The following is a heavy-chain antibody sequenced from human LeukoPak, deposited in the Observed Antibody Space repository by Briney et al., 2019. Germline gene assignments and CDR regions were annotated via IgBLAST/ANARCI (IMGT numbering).Heavy chain of an antibody. D-gene: IGHD7-27*01. CDR3: ARLWGKFDAFDI. CDR1: GYTFTGYY. CDR2: IHPNSGGT. V-gene: IGHV1-2*02. J-gene: IGHJ3*02. Sequence: GASVKVSCKTSGYTFTGYYMHWVRQAPGQGLGWMGWIHPNSGGTNYPQKFQGRVTMTRDTSISTAYMELSSLRSDDTAVYYCARLWGKFDAFDIWGQGTMVTVSS.